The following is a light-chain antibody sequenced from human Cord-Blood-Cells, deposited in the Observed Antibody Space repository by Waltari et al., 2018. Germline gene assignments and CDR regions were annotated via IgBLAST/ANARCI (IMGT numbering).Light chain of an antibody. J-gene: IGKJ1*01. V-gene: IGKV1-39*01. Sequence: DIQMTQSPSSLSASVGDRVTITCRASQSISSYLNWYQQKPGKAPKLLIYAASRLQSGVPSRFSGSGSGPDCTLPISSLQPEDFATYYCQQSYSTPWTFGQGTKVEIK. CDR2: AAS. CDR1: QSISSY. CDR3: QQSYSTPWT.